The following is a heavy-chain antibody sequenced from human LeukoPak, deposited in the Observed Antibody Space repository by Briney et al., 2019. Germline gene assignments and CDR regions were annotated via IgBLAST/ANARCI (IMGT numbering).Heavy chain of an antibody. Sequence: EASVKVSCKASGYTFTGYYIHWVRQAPGQGLEWMGWINPNSGGTNYAQKFQGRVTMTRETSISTGYMELSRLRSDDTAVYYCARVEQQLVQVDYWGQGTLVTVSS. CDR2: INPNSGGT. J-gene: IGHJ4*02. D-gene: IGHD6-13*01. CDR1: GYTFTGYY. CDR3: ARVEQQLVQVDY. V-gene: IGHV1-2*02.